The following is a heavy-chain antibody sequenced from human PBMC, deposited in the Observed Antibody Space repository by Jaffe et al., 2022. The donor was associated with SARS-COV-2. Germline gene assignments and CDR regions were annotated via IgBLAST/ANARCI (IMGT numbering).Heavy chain of an antibody. D-gene: IGHD6-13*01. CDR1: GFTFSSYS. Sequence: EVQLVESGGGLVQPGGSLRLSCAASGFTFSSYSMNWVRQAPGKGLEWVSYISSSSSTIYYADSVKGRFTISRDNAKNSLYLQMNSLRDEDTAVYYCARVPAAGADYYYYYGMDVWGQGTTVTVSS. J-gene: IGHJ6*02. CDR3: ARVPAAGADYYYYYGMDV. V-gene: IGHV3-48*02. CDR2: ISSSSSTI.